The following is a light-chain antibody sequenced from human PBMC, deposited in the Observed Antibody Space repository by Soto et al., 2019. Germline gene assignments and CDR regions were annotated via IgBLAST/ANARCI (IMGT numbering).Light chain of an antibody. CDR1: QSVSAW. V-gene: IGKV1-5*01. CDR3: QHYNAYLWA. J-gene: IGKJ1*01. Sequence: DIQMTQSPSTLSASVGDRVTITCRASQSVSAWLAWYQQKPGKAPKLLIYDASSLESGVPSRFSGSKSGTEFTLTISSLQPDDFATYYCQHYNAYLWAFGQGTKVDIK. CDR2: DAS.